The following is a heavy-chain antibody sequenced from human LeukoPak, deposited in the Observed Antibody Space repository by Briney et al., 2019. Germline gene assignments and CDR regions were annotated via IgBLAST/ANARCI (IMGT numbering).Heavy chain of an antibody. J-gene: IGHJ4*02. CDR2: IYYSGNT. Sequence: PSETLSLTCTVSGGSITNSGYYWGWIRQAPGKGLEWIGSIYYSGNTYYNPSLESRVTMSVDRSKNQFSLKLSSVTAADTAVYYCARGHIVGALGVDYWGQGALVTVSS. V-gene: IGHV4-39*07. CDR1: GGSITNSGYY. CDR3: ARGHIVGALGVDY. D-gene: IGHD1-26*01.